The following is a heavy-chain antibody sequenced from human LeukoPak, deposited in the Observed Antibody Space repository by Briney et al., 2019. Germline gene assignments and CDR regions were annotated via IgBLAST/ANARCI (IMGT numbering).Heavy chain of an antibody. V-gene: IGHV1-2*02. D-gene: IGHD3-10*01. Sequence: ASVKVSCKASGYTFTGYYMHWVRQAPGQGLEWMGWINPNSGGTNYVQKFQGRVTMTRDTSISTAYMELSRLRSDDTAVYYCARDGSGSVTDYWGQGTLVTVSS. CDR3: ARDGSGSVTDY. CDR1: GYTFTGYY. J-gene: IGHJ4*02. CDR2: INPNSGGT.